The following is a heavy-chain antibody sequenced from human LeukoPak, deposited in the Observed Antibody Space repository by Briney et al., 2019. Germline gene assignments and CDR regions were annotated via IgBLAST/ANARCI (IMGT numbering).Heavy chain of an antibody. D-gene: IGHD3-9*01. CDR3: ARADILSGSHWYFDL. CDR2: IYYSGNT. J-gene: IGHJ2*01. Sequence: SETLSLTCTVSGASISSYYWSWIRQPPGKGLEWIGYIYYSGNTNYNPSLKSRVTISVDTSKNQFSLKLSSVTAADTAVYYCARADILSGSHWYFDLWGRGTLVTVSS. V-gene: IGHV4-59*01. CDR1: GASISSYY.